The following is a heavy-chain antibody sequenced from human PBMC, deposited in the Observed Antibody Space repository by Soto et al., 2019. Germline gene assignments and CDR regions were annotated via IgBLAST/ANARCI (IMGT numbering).Heavy chain of an antibody. CDR2: INSDGSST. Sequence: LRLSCAASGFTFSSYWMHWVRQAPGKGLVWVSRINSDGSSTSYADSVKGRFTISRDNAKNTLYLQMNSLRAEDTAVYYCARESYYDILTGLSGAFDIWGQGTMVTVSS. CDR1: GFTFSSYW. V-gene: IGHV3-74*01. CDR3: ARESYYDILTGLSGAFDI. D-gene: IGHD3-9*01. J-gene: IGHJ3*02.